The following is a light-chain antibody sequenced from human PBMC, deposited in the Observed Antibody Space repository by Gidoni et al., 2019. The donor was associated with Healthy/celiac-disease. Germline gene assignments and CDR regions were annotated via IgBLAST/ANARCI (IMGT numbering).Light chain of an antibody. CDR1: SSNIGSNY. V-gene: IGLV1-47*01. J-gene: IGLJ3*02. CDR3: AAWDDSLSGRV. Sequence: QSVLTQPPSASGTPGQRLTISCSGSSSNIGSNYVYWYQQLPGTAPKLPIYRNNQRPSGVPDRFSGSKSGTSASLAISGLRSEDEADYYCAAWDDSLSGRVFGGGTKLTVL. CDR2: RNN.